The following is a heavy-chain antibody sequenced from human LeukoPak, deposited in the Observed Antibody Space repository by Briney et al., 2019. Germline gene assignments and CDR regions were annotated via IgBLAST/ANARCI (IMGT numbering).Heavy chain of an antibody. CDR2: INHSGST. CDR3: VTYYFDSSGPKKNY. J-gene: IGHJ4*02. CDR1: GGSFSGYY. V-gene: IGHV4-34*01. Sequence: SETLSLTCAVYGGSFSGYYWSWIRQPPGKGLEWIGEINHSGSTNYNPSLKSRVTISVDTSKKQFSLKLSPVTAADTAVYYCVTYYFDSSGPKKNYWGQGTLVTVSS. D-gene: IGHD3-22*01.